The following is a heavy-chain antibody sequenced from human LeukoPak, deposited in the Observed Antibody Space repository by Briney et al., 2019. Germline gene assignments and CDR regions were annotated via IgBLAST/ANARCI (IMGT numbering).Heavy chain of an antibody. CDR3: ATSHCSSTSCYEVWAY. D-gene: IGHD2-2*01. Sequence: ASVKVSCKVSGYTLTELSMHWMRQAPGKGLEWMGGFDPEDGETIYAQKFQGRVTMTEDTSTDTAYMELSSLRSEDTAVYYCATSHCSSTSCYEVWAYWGQGTLVTVSS. J-gene: IGHJ4*02. CDR2: FDPEDGET. V-gene: IGHV1-24*01. CDR1: GYTLTELS.